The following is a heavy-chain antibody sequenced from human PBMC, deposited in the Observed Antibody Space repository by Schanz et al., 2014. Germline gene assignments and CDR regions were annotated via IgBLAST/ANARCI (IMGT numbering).Heavy chain of an antibody. V-gene: IGHV3-30*01. CDR1: GFMFTKYA. Sequence: VQLVESGGGLAQPGGSLRLSCVASGFMFTKYAMNWVRQAPGKGLEWVAVISNDGSDEHYADSVKGRFTISRDNSKNTLYLQMNSLRAEDTAVYYCARESPFGGDCFSHWGQGTLVTVSS. J-gene: IGHJ4*02. CDR3: ARESPFGGDCFSH. D-gene: IGHD2-21*01. CDR2: ISNDGSDE.